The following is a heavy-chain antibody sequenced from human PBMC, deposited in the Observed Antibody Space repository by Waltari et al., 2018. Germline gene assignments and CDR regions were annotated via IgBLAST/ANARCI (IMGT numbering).Heavy chain of an antibody. V-gene: IGHV3-30*02. CDR3: AKVWDGYKPGY. J-gene: IGHJ4*02. D-gene: IGHD5-12*01. Sequence: QVQLVESGGGVVQPGGSLSLSCAAPGFTFSRYGMHWVRQAPGKGLEWVAFIRYDGSNKYYADSVKGRFTISRDNSKNTLYLQMNSLRAEDTAVYYCAKVWDGYKPGYWGQGTLVTVSS. CDR1: GFTFSRYG. CDR2: IRYDGSNK.